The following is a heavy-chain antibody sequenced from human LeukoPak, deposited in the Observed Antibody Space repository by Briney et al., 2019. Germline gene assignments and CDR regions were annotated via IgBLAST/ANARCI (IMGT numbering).Heavy chain of an antibody. D-gene: IGHD3-22*01. V-gene: IGHV1-24*01. Sequence: GASVKVSCKVSGYTLTELSMHWVRQAPGKGLEWMGGFDPEDGETIYAQKFQGRVTMTEDTSTDTAYMELSSLRSEDTAVYYCATDVSPYYYDSSGYTYLNYWGQGTLVTVSS. CDR1: GYTLTELS. CDR3: ATDVSPYYYDSSGYTYLNY. CDR2: FDPEDGET. J-gene: IGHJ4*02.